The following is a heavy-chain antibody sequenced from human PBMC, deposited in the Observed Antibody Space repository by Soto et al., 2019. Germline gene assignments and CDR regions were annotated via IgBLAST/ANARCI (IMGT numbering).Heavy chain of an antibody. J-gene: IGHJ5*01. CDR3: ARGRYCLAGRCFPNWFDS. Sequence: SETLSLTCSVSGDSISNLDYFWAWIRQPPGQALEYIGYIYKSATTYYNPSFESRVAISVDTSKSQFSLNVTSVTAADTAVYFCARGRYCLAGRCFPNWFDSWGQGALGPVSP. V-gene: IGHV4-30-4*01. D-gene: IGHD2-15*01. CDR2: IYKSATT. CDR1: GDSISNLDYF.